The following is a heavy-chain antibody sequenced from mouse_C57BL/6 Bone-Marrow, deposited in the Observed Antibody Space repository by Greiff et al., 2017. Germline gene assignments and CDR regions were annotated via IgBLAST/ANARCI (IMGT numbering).Heavy chain of an antibody. CDR2: IDPSDSYT. CDR1: GYTFTSYW. Sequence: QVQLQQPGAELVRPGTSVKLSCKASGYTFTSYWMHWVKQRPGQGLEWIGVIDPSDSYTNYNQKFKSKATLTVDKSSSTAYMQLSSLTSEDSAVYYCARSWIYDGYPFDYWGQGTTLTVSS. J-gene: IGHJ2*01. CDR3: ARSWIYDGYPFDY. V-gene: IGHV1-59*01. D-gene: IGHD2-3*01.